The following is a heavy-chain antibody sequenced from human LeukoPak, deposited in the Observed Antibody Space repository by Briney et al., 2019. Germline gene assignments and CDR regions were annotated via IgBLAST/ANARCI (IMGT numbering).Heavy chain of an antibody. V-gene: IGHV3-23*01. D-gene: IGHD6-13*01. CDR3: AKEGGYSSTWY. CDR2: ISSSGGNA. J-gene: IGHJ4*02. CDR1: GFTFSVSV. Sequence: GGSLRLSCAASGFTFSVSVMNWVRQAPGKGLEWVLGISSSGGNAYYADSVKGRFTISRDNHKNTLHLQMNSLRAEDTVIYYCAKEGGYSSTWYWGQGTLVTVSS.